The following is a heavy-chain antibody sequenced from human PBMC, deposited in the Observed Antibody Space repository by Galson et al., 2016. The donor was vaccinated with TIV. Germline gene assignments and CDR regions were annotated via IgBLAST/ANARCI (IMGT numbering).Heavy chain of an antibody. CDR1: GFSLSTSGMC. D-gene: IGHD4-17*01. Sequence: ALVKPTQTLTLTCTFSGFSLSTSGMCVSWIRQPPGKALEWLARIDWDDDKFYSISLKTRLTISKDTSKNQVVLTMTNMDPVDTATYYCARMVYGDYPPRFYFDYWGQGILVTVSS. V-gene: IGHV2-70*17. CDR3: ARMVYGDYPPRFYFDY. J-gene: IGHJ4*02. CDR2: IDWDDDK.